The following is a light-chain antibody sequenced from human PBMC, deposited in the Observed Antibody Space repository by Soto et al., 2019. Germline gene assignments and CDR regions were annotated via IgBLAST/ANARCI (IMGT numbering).Light chain of an antibody. J-gene: IGKJ1*01. CDR3: QEYYSVPLT. V-gene: IGKV1-27*01. CDR1: QGISNY. Sequence: DIQMTQSSSSLSASVGDRVAITCRASQGISNYLVWYQQKPGKVPKLLIYGASTLQSGVPSRFSGSGSGTDFTLTISSLQPEDVASYYCQEYYSVPLTFGQGTKVEIK. CDR2: GAS.